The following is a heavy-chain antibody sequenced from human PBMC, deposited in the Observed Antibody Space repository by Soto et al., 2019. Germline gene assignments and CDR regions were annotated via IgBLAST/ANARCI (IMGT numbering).Heavy chain of an antibody. D-gene: IGHD5-18*01. Sequence: ASVKVSCKASGYTFTGYYMHWVRQAPGQGLEWMGWINPNSGGTNYAQKFQGWVTMTRDTSISTAYMELSRLRSDDTAVYYCARGRFEDSYGYYYYYGMDVWGQGTTVTVSS. J-gene: IGHJ6*02. CDR3: ARGRFEDSYGYYYYYGMDV. CDR1: GYTFTGYY. V-gene: IGHV1-2*04. CDR2: INPNSGGT.